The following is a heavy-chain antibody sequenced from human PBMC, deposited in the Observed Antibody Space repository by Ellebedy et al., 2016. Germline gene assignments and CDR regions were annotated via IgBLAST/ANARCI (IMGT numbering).Heavy chain of an antibody. D-gene: IGHD2-15*01. J-gene: IGHJ4*02. V-gene: IGHV3-7*01. CDR3: ARNGGAYCSGGRCYSD. CDR2: IKEDGSEK. Sequence: GESLKISXAASGFTFSSYWMSWVRQAPGKGLEWVANIKEDGSEKSYVDSVKGRFTISRDNAKNSVSLEMTSLRADDTAVYYCARNGGAYCSGGRCYSDWGQGIPVTVSS. CDR1: GFTFSSYW.